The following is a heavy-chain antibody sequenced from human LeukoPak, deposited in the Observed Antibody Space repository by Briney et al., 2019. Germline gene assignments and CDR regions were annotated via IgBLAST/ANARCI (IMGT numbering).Heavy chain of an antibody. Sequence: GGSLRLSCAASGFIFSSYSMNWVRQAPGKGLEWLSYFNSASGTISYADSVKGRFTISRDNAKNSLFLQMSSLRAEDTAVYFCARDRDYSFDYWGQGTLVTVSS. CDR3: ARDRDYSFDY. CDR2: FNSASGTI. CDR1: GFIFSSYS. V-gene: IGHV3-48*01. J-gene: IGHJ4*02.